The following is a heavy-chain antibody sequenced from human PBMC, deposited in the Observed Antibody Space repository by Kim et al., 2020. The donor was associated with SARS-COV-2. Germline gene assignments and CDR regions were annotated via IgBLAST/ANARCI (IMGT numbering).Heavy chain of an antibody. CDR1: GFTFDDYS. D-gene: IGHD4-17*01. V-gene: IGHV3-9*01. CDR3: AKDTGASYGDYLQNWFDP. J-gene: IGHJ5*02. CDR2: ISWNSGSI. Sequence: GGSLRLSCAASGFTFDDYSMHWVRQAPGKGLEWVSGISWNSGSIGYADSVKGRFTISRDNAKNSLYLQMNSLRAEDTALYYCAKDTGASYGDYLQNWFDP.